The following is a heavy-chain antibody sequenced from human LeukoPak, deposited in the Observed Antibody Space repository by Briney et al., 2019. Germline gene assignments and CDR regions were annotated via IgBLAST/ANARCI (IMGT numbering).Heavy chain of an antibody. J-gene: IGHJ4*02. Sequence: GGSLRLSCAASRFTFSSYAMSWVRQAPGKGLEWVSGISGSGGSTYYADSVKGRFTTSRDNSKNTLYLQMNNLRAEDTAVYYCAKARGTVVPPFDYWGQGTLVTVSS. CDR2: ISGSGGST. CDR1: RFTFSSYA. CDR3: AKARGTVVPPFDY. D-gene: IGHD3-22*01. V-gene: IGHV3-23*01.